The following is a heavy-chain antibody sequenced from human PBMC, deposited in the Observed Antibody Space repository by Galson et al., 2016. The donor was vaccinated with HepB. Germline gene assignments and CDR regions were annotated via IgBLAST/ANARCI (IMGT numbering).Heavy chain of an antibody. D-gene: IGHD2-21*01. Sequence: SLRLSCAASGFTFNTYAMSWVRQAPGKGLEWVSAISNSGSTTYYADSVKGRFAISRDNSKKTLYLQMNDRRVEDKALYYCAKEFVATGAVVGDYWGQGTLVTVSS. V-gene: IGHV3-23*01. CDR1: GFTFNTYA. J-gene: IGHJ4*02. CDR3: AKEFVATGAVVGDY. CDR2: ISNSGSTT.